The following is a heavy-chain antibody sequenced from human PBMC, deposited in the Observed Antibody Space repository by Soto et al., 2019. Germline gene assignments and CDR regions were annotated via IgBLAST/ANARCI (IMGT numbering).Heavy chain of an antibody. J-gene: IGHJ6*02. CDR3: ARDMVRYDFWSGYSNYYYGMDV. CDR1: GFTFSSYW. D-gene: IGHD3-3*01. CDR2: IKQDGSEK. Sequence: GGSLRLPCAASGFTFSSYWMSWVRQAPGKGLEWVANIKQDGSEKYYVDSVKGRFTISRDNAKNSLYLQMNSLRAEDTAVYYCARDMVRYDFWSGYSNYYYGMDVWGQGTTVTVSS. V-gene: IGHV3-7*03.